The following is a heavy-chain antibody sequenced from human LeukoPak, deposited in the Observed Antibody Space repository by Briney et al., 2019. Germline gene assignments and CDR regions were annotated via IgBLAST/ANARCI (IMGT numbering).Heavy chain of an antibody. Sequence: GGSLRLSCAASGFTFSSYSMNWVRQAPGKGLEWVANIKQDGSEKYYVDSVKGRFTISRDNAKNSLYLQMNSLRAEDTAVYCCMGHSDYWGQGTLVTVSS. CDR1: GFTFSSYS. J-gene: IGHJ4*02. CDR3: MGHSDY. CDR2: IKQDGSEK. D-gene: IGHD3-16*01. V-gene: IGHV3-7*01.